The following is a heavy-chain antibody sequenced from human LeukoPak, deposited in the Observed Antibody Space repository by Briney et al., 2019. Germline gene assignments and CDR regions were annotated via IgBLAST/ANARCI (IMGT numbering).Heavy chain of an antibody. CDR2: IYSGGST. CDR3: ATQQQLGAFDS. D-gene: IGHD6-13*01. Sequence: PGGSLRLSCAASGFTVSSNYMSWVRQAPGKGLEWVSVIYSGGSTYYADSVKGRFTISRDNSKNTLYLQMNSARAEDKAVDHCATQQQLGAFDSWGQGTMVTVCS. CDR1: GFTVSSNY. J-gene: IGHJ3*02. V-gene: IGHV3-53*01.